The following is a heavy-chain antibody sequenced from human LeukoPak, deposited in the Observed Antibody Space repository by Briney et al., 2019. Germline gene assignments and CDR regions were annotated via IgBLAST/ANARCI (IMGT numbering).Heavy chain of an antibody. D-gene: IGHD4-17*01. Sequence: VASVKVSCKASGYTFTSYAMHWVRQAPGQRLEWMGWINAGNGNTKYSQEFQGRVTITRDTSASTAYMELSSLRSEDMAVYYCARGGGGFGDFDYYYYYMDVWGKGTTVTVSS. V-gene: IGHV1-3*03. CDR1: GYTFTSYA. J-gene: IGHJ6*03. CDR2: INAGNGNT. CDR3: ARGGGGFGDFDYYYYYMDV.